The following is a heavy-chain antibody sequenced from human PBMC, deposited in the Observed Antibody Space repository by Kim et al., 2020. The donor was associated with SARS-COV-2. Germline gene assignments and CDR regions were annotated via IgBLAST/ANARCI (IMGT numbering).Heavy chain of an antibody. J-gene: IGHJ4*02. Sequence: SVKVSCKASGGTFSSYAISWVRQAPGQGLEWMGRIIPILGIANYAQKFQGRVTITADKSTSTAYMELSSLRSEDTAVYYCATSGGDYLRSFDYWGQGTLVTVSS. CDR1: GGTFSSYA. D-gene: IGHD4-17*01. CDR3: ATSGGDYLRSFDY. V-gene: IGHV1-69*04. CDR2: IIPILGIA.